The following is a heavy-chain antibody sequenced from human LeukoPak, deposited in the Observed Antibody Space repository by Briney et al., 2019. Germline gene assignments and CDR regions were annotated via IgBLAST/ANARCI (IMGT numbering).Heavy chain of an antibody. V-gene: IGHV1-24*01. CDR3: VCIAAAGPGAYYFDY. D-gene: IGHD6-13*01. J-gene: IGHJ4*02. CDR1: GYTLTELS. CDR2: FDPEDGET. Sequence: ASVKVSCKVSGYTLTELSMHWVLQAPGKGLEWMGGFDPEDGETIYAQKFQGRVTMTEDTSTDTAYMELSSLRSEDTAVYYCVCIAAAGPGAYYFDYWGQGTLVTVSP.